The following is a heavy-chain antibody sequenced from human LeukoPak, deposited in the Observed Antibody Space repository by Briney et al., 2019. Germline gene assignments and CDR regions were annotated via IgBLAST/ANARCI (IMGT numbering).Heavy chain of an antibody. D-gene: IGHD1-7*01. Sequence: PSETLSLTCTVSGGSISSYYWSWIRQPPGKGLEWMGYIYYSGSTNYNPSLKSRVTISVDTSKNQFSLKLSSVTAADTAVYYCAREPESLRNYPYGMDVWCQGTTVTVSS. J-gene: IGHJ6*02. CDR1: GGSISSYY. CDR3: AREPESLRNYPYGMDV. V-gene: IGHV4-59*01. CDR2: IYYSGST.